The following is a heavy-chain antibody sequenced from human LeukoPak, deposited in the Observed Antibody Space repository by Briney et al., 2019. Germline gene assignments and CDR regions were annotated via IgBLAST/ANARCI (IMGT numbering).Heavy chain of an antibody. CDR3: AKGSSSSRPYYFDY. CDR2: ITGSSDST. Sequence: GGSLRPSCAASGFTFSNYVMSWVRQAPGKGLEWVSAITGSSDSTYYADSVKGRFTSSRDNSKSTLFLQMNSLRAEDTAIYYCAKGSSSSRPYYFDYWGQGTLATVSS. CDR1: GFTFSNYV. D-gene: IGHD6-6*01. V-gene: IGHV3-23*01. J-gene: IGHJ4*02.